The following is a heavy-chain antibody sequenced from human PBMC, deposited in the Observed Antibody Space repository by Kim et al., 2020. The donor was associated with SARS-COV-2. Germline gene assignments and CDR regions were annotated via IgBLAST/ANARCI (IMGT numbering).Heavy chain of an antibody. D-gene: IGHD3-22*01. J-gene: IGHJ4*02. CDR2: ISGSGGST. Sequence: GGSLRLSCAASGFTFSSYAMSWVRQAPGKGLEWVSAISGSGGSTYYADSVKGRFTISRDNSKNTLYLQMNSLRAEDTAVYYCAKAQGGIVVVITIHNFGYCGQGTLVTVSS. V-gene: IGHV3-23*01. CDR3: AKAQGGIVVVITIHNFGY. CDR1: GFTFSSYA.